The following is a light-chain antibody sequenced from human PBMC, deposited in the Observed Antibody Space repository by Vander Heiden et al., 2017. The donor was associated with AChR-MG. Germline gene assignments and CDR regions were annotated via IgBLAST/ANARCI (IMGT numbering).Light chain of an antibody. Sequence: EIVLTQSPATLSLSPGERATLSCRASQSVSSYLAWYQQKPGQAPRLLIYDASNRATGIPARFSGSGSGTDFTLTISSLEPEDFAVYYCQHRELAKVTFGQGTRLEIK. CDR1: QSVSSY. V-gene: IGKV3-11*01. CDR3: QHRELAKVT. CDR2: DAS. J-gene: IGKJ5*01.